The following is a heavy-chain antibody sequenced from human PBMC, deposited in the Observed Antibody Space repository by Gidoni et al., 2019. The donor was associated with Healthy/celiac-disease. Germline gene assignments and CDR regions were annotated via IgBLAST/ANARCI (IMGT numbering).Heavy chain of an antibody. D-gene: IGHD1-26*01. CDR2: IYHSGST. CDR3: ARDSILPHWYFDL. V-gene: IGHV4-30-2*01. CDR1: GGSIRRGGSS. Sequence: QLQLQESGSGLVKPSLTLSLTCPASGGSIRRGGSSWSWLRQPPGKGREWIGYIYHSGSTYYNPSLKSRVTISVDRSKNQFSLKLSSVTAADTAVYYCARDSILPHWYFDLWGRGTLVTVSS. J-gene: IGHJ2*01.